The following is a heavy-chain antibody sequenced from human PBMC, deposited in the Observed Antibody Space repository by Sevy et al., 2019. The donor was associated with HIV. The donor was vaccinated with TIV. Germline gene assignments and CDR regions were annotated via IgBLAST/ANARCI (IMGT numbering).Heavy chain of an antibody. D-gene: IGHD2-21*02. CDR2: ISSSGSTI. V-gene: IGHV3-11*01. Sequence: GGSLRLSCAASRFIFRDYYMTWIRQPPGKGLEWLSSISSSGSTISYADSVKGRVTISRDHANNALYLQMNSLRAEDTAVYYCARSVSRSPHCHYGLDVWGQGTTVTVS. CDR3: ARSVSRSPHCHYGLDV. CDR1: RFIFRDYY. J-gene: IGHJ6*02.